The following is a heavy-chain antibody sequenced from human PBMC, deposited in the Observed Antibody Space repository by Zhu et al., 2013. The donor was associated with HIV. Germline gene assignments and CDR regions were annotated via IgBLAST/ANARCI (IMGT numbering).Heavy chain of an antibody. D-gene: IGHD3-22*01. Sequence: QVKLVQSGAEVKKPGASVKVSCKASGYTFINYGVTWVRQAPGQGLEWMGWISGYNGNTKYEENLQGRVTMTTDTSTSTAYMELRSLRSDDTAVYYRARDVGMDYHYHDTSGSLDYWGQGTLVTVAS. CDR1: GYTFINYG. J-gene: IGHJ4*02. V-gene: IGHV1-18*01. CDR2: ISGYNGNT. CDR3: ARDVGMDYHYHDTSGSLDY.